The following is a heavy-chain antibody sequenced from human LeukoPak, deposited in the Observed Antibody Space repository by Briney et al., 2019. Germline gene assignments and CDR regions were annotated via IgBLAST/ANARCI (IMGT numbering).Heavy chain of an antibody. CDR2: IIPILGIA. Sequence: SVKVSCKASGGTFSSYAISWVRQAPGQGLEWMGRIIPILGIANYAQKFQGRVTITADKSTSTAYMELSSLRSEDTAVYYCASNPKYTSGWYDYWGQGALVTVSS. CDR3: ASNPKYTSGWYDY. V-gene: IGHV1-69*04. D-gene: IGHD6-19*01. CDR1: GGTFSSYA. J-gene: IGHJ4*02.